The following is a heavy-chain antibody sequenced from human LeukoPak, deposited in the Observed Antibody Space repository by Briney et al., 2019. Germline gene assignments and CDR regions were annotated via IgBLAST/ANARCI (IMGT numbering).Heavy chain of an antibody. V-gene: IGHV3-21*01. CDR1: GFTFRSYT. D-gene: IGHD3-10*01. CDR2: ISKSSTYI. Sequence: GGSLRLSCTASGFTFRSYTMNWVRQAPGKGLEWVSAISKSSTYIKYADSVKGRFTVSRDNAKNSLFLQMNSLRVEDTAVYYCGRSPDGVDNWGQGTLVTVSS. CDR3: GRSPDGVDN. J-gene: IGHJ4*02.